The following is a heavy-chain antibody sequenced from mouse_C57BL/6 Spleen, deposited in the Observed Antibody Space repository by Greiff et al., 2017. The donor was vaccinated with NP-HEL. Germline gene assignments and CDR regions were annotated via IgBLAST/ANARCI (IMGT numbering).Heavy chain of an antibody. Sequence: VQLQQSGAELVRPGTSVKVSCKASGYAFTNYLIEWVKQRPGQGLEWIGVINPGSGGTNYNEKFKGKATLTADKSSSTAYMQLSSLTSEDSAVYFCARRDSNYFYYSAMDYWGQGTSVTVSP. D-gene: IGHD2-5*01. J-gene: IGHJ4*01. V-gene: IGHV1-54*01. CDR2: INPGSGGT. CDR1: GYAFTNYL. CDR3: ARRDSNYFYYSAMDY.